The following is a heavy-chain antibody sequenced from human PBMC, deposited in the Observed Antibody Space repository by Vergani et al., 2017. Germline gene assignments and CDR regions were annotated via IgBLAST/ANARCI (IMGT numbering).Heavy chain of an antibody. CDR1: GGTFSSYA. J-gene: IGHJ4*02. Sequence: QVQLVQSGAEVKKPGSSVKVSCKASGGTFSSYAISWVRQAPGPGLEWMGRLIAILGIANYAQKFEDRVTITADKSTSTAYMELSSLRSGDTAVYDCAGNVYFGNNWGQGTLVTVSS. V-gene: IGHV1-69*04. CDR2: LIAILGIA. D-gene: IGHD1-1*01. CDR3: AGNVYFGNN.